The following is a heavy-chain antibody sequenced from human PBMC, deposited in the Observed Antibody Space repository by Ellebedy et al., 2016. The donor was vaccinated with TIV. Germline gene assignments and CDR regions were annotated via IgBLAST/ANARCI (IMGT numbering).Heavy chain of an antibody. CDR1: GFTFSIYA. V-gene: IGHV3-23*01. D-gene: IGHD7-27*01. J-gene: IGHJ6*02. Sequence: GESLKISCAASGFTFSIYAMTWVRQAPGKGLEWVSAISGSGSNTHYADFLKDQFTVSRDNSRHTLYLHVHSLRVEDTAVYYCAKTNWGSGGFYGIDVWGQGTTVTVSS. CDR3: AKTNWGSGGFYGIDV. CDR2: ISGSGSNT.